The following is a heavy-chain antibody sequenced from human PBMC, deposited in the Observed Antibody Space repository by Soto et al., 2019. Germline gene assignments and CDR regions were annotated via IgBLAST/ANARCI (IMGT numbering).Heavy chain of an antibody. CDR1: GYTLTRYD. J-gene: IGHJ5*02. V-gene: IGHV1-8*01. CDR2: MNPNSGNT. D-gene: IGHD5-12*01. Sequence: VSVKVSCKASGYTLTRYDINWVRQATGQGLEWMGWMNPNSGNTGYAQKFQGRVTMTRNTSISTAYMELSSLRSEDTAVYYCARGPSLRSWFDPWGQGTLVTVSS. CDR3: ARGPSLRSWFDP.